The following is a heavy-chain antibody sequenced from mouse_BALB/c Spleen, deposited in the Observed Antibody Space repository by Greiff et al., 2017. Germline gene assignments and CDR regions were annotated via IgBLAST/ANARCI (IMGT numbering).Heavy chain of an antibody. J-gene: IGHJ4*01. CDR1: GYAFSSYW. V-gene: IGHV1-80*01. D-gene: IGHD1-2*01. CDR2: IYPGDGDT. Sequence: VMLVESGAELVRPGSSVKISCKASGYAFSSYWMNWVKQRPGQGLEWIGQIYPGDGDTNYNGKFKGKATLTADKSSSTAYMQLSSLTSEDSAVYFCAPTTATTMDYWGQGTSVTVSS. CDR3: APTTATTMDY.